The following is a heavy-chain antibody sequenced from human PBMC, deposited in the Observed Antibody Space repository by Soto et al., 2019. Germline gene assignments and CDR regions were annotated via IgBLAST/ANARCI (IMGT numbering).Heavy chain of an antibody. J-gene: IGHJ6*02. CDR3: ARTIAARRSYYYSYGMDV. D-gene: IGHD6-6*01. CDR2: IYYSGST. V-gene: IGHV4-59*01. Sequence: SETLSLTCTVSGGSISSYYWSWIRQPPGKGLEWIGYIYYSGSTNYNPSLKSRVTISVDTSKNQFSLKLSSVTAADTAVYYCARTIAARRSYYYSYGMDVWGQGTTVTVSS. CDR1: GGSISSYY.